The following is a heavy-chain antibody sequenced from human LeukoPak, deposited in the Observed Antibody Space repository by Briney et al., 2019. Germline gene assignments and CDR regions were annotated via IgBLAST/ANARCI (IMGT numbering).Heavy chain of an antibody. Sequence: GRSLRLSCAASGFTFSSYAMSWVRQAPGKGLEWVSTISGSGGTTYYADSVKGWFTISRDNSKNTLYLQMNSLRGEDTAVYYCAKDLIRQQLVYHAFDIWGQGTMVTVSS. V-gene: IGHV3-23*01. CDR2: ISGSGGTT. CDR3: AKDLIRQQLVYHAFDI. CDR1: GFTFSSYA. J-gene: IGHJ3*02. D-gene: IGHD6-13*01.